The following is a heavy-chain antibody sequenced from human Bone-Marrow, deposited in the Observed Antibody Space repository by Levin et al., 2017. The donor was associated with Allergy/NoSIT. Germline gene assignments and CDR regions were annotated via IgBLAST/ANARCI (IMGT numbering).Heavy chain of an antibody. CDR2: INLKSGGT. V-gene: IGHV1-2*02. Sequence: EASVKVSCKASGFTFTGYIIHWVRQVPGPGLEWMGWINLKSGGTNYAQKFQGRVTMTRETSIGTAYMELSRLRSDDTAVYYCARESGENYYHYYGMDVWGQGTTVTVSS. D-gene: IGHD3-10*01. CDR3: ARESGENYYHYYGMDV. J-gene: IGHJ6*02. CDR1: GFTFTGYI.